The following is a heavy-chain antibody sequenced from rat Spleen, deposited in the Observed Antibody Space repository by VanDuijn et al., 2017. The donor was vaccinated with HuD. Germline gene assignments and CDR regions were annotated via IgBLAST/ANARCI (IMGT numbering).Heavy chain of an antibody. CDR3: ARQETSGYSNWFAY. CDR2: MSPSGGGT. D-gene: IGHD4-3*01. Sequence: EVQLVESGGDLVQPGRSLKLSCAASGFTFSNYDMACVRQAPTKGLAWVASMSPSGGGTYYRDSVKGRFTVARDNAQSTLYLQMDRLRSADTATYYCARQETSGYSNWFAYWGQGTLVTVSS. V-gene: IGHV5-25*01. CDR1: GFTFSNYD. J-gene: IGHJ3*01.